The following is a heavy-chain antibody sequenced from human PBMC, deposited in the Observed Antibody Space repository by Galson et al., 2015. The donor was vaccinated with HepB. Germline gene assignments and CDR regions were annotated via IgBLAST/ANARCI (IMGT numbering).Heavy chain of an antibody. Sequence: SVKVSCTASGYTFTSYGISRVRQTPGQGLQWMGWSSAYNGNTNYEQKFQGRVTMTTDTSTSTAYMELRSLRSDDTAVYYCARDRGIVVVPDAADYWGQGTLVTVSS. V-gene: IGHV1-18*04. CDR1: GYTFTSYG. D-gene: IGHD2-2*01. CDR2: SSAYNGNT. J-gene: IGHJ4*02. CDR3: ARDRGIVVVPDAADY.